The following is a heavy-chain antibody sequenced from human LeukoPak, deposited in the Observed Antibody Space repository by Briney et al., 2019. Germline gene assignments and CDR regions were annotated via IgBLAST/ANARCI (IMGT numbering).Heavy chain of an antibody. Sequence: GGSLRLSCAVSGFTFRDHAMSWVRQAPGKGLEWVSSISGSGGTTYYSDSVRGRFSVSRDNSKNTLFLQMKSPRAEDTAVYYCARVARNDYWGQGTLVTVSS. D-gene: IGHD1-14*01. J-gene: IGHJ4*02. CDR3: ARVARNDY. CDR2: ISGSGGTT. V-gene: IGHV3-23*01. CDR1: GFTFRDHA.